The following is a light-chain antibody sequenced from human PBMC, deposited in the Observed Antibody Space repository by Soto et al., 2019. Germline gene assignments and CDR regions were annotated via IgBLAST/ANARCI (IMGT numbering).Light chain of an antibody. Sequence: IKVSQAPSTLTASEGDRVTITCRASQCVSDWLAWYRQKPGTRPKLLIYDTSRLESAVPSRFSASGSGTEFTLTISGLQPDDFATDYCYQYNSYTWTFAQVTKV. V-gene: IGKV1-5*01. CDR2: DTS. J-gene: IGKJ1*01. CDR3: YQYNSYTWT. CDR1: QCVSDW.